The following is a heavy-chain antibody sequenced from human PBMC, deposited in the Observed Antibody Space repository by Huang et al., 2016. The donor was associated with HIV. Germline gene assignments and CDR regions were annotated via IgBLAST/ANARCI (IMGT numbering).Heavy chain of an antibody. V-gene: IGHV4-39*01. J-gene: IGHJ4*02. CDR3: ARRPFFYGSGSYPLFDY. CDR2: IYYSGTT. CDR1: GGSISCTSYY. D-gene: IGHD3-10*01. Sequence: QLQPQESGPRLVKPSETLSLTCTVSGGSISCTSYYWGWIRQPPGKGLGWMWNIYYSGTTYYNPALKSRVTISVDTSKNQFSLKLSSVTAADTAVYYCARRPFFYGSGSYPLFDYWGQGTLVTVSS.